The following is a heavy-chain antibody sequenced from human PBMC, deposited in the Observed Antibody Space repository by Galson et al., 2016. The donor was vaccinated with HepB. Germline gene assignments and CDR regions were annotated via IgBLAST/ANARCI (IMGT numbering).Heavy chain of an antibody. CDR3: ARVGPLGSYDY. V-gene: IGHV1-18*01. CDR2: LSPYNGDT. Sequence: SVKVSCKASGYTFTNYGLPWVRQAPGQGLEWMGCLSPYNGDTNFAQKFQGRFTMTTDTSTSTVYRKLRSLRYDHTAVSFCARVGPLGSYDYWGQVTLVTVSS. J-gene: IGHJ4*02. D-gene: IGHD7-27*01. CDR1: GYTFTNYG.